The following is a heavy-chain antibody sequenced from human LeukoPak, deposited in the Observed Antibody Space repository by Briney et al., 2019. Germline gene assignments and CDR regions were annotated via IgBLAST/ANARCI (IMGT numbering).Heavy chain of an antibody. CDR2: IYSGGST. J-gene: IGHJ4*02. D-gene: IGHD4-23*01. CDR1: GFTVSINY. Sequence: GGSLRLSCAASGFTVSINYVSWVRQAPGKGLEWVSVIYSGGSTYYADSVKGRFTISRDNSKNTLYLQMNSLRAEDTAVYYCASAFYGGNPDAGYWGQGTLVTVSS. V-gene: IGHV3-53*01. CDR3: ASAFYGGNPDAGY.